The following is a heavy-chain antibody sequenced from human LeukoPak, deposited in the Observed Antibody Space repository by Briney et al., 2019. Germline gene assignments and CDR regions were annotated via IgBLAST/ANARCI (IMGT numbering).Heavy chain of an antibody. Sequence: GGSLRLSCAASGFTFSSYWMNWARQAPGKGLEWVASINHNGNVNYYVDSVKGRFTISRDNAKNSLYLQMNSLRAEDTALYYCAKNTIFGVVWGQGTLVTVSS. D-gene: IGHD3-3*01. CDR2: INHNGNVN. CDR3: AKNTIFGVV. J-gene: IGHJ4*02. V-gene: IGHV3-7*03. CDR1: GFTFSSYW.